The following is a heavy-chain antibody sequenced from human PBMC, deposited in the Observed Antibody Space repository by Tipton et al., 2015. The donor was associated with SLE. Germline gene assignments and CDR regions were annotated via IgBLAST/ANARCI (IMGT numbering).Heavy chain of an antibody. J-gene: IGHJ6*02. CDR2: ISSSSTYI. CDR1: GFTFSSYS. V-gene: IGHV3-21*01. CDR3: ARGPEGDYDFWSGWGYYYYYGMDV. Sequence: GSLRLSCAASGFTFSSYSMKWVRQAPGKGLEWVSSISSSSTYIYYADSVKGRFTISRDNAKNSLYLQMNSLRAEDTAVYYCARGPEGDYDFWSGWGYYYYYGMDVWGQGTTVTVSS. D-gene: IGHD3-3*01.